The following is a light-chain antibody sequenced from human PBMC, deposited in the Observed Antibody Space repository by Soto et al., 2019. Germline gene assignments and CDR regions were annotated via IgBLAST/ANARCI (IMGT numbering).Light chain of an antibody. CDR2: EVS. CDR1: SSDVGGYNY. V-gene: IGLV2-14*01. J-gene: IGLJ3*02. Sequence: QSALTQPASVSGSPGQWITISCTGTSSDVGGYNYVSWYQQHPGKAPKLMIYEVSNRPSGVSNRFSGSKSGNTASLTISGLQAEDEADYYCSSYTSSSTRVFGGGTKL. CDR3: SSYTSSSTRV.